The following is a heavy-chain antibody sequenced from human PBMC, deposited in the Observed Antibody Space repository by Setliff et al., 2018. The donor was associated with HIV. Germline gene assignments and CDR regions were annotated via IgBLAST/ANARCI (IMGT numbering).Heavy chain of an antibody. D-gene: IGHD3-16*02. Sequence: ASVKVSCKASGYTFTSYDINWVRQATGQGLEWMGWMNPNSGNTGYAQKFQGRVTITRNTSISTAYMELSSLRSEDTAVYYCARDYNIWGSNRPSHFDYWGQGTLVTVSS. V-gene: IGHV1-8*03. CDR3: ARDYNIWGSNRPSHFDY. CDR2: MNPNSGNT. J-gene: IGHJ4*02. CDR1: GYTFTSYD.